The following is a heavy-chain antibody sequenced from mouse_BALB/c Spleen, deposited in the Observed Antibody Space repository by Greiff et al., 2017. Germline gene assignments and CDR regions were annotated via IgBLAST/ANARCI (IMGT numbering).Heavy chain of an antibody. V-gene: IGHV1S135*01. D-gene: IGHD1-1*02. CDR3: ARVVWGYAMDY. CDR2: IDPYNGGT. J-gene: IGHJ4*01. CDR1: GYSFTGYN. Sequence: IQLQQSGPELGKPGASVKISCKASGYSFTGYNMYWVKQSHRKSLEWIGYIDPYNGGTSYNQKSKGKATLTVDKSSSTAYMHLNSLTSEDSAIYYCARVVWGYAMDYWGQGTSVTVSS.